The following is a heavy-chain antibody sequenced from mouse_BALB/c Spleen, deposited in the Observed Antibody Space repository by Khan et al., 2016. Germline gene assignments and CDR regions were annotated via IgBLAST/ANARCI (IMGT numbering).Heavy chain of an antibody. CDR1: GDSITSGF. V-gene: IGHV3-8*02. CDR3: ARIYDDFYYAMDY. CDR2: ISYSGST. J-gene: IGHJ4*01. D-gene: IGHD2-3*01. Sequence: EVQLQESGPSLVKPSQTLSLTCSVTGDSITSGFWNWIRKFPGNKLEYMGYISYSGSTYYNPSLKSRISITRDTSKTQYYLQLNSVTTEDTATYYCARIYDDFYYAMDYWGQGTSVTVSS.